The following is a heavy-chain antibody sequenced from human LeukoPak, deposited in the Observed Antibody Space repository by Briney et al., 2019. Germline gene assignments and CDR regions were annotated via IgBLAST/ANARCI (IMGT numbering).Heavy chain of an antibody. CDR2: IIPIFGTA. D-gene: IGHD2-8*01. V-gene: IGHV1-69*01. Sequence: GSSVKVSCKASGGTFSRYPINWVRQAPGQGLEWMGGIIPIFGTANYAQKFQGRVTITADESTSTAYMELSSLRSEDTAVYYCARDGSLAYVNWFDPWGQGTLVTVSS. J-gene: IGHJ5*02. CDR1: GGTFSRYP. CDR3: ARDGSLAYVNWFDP.